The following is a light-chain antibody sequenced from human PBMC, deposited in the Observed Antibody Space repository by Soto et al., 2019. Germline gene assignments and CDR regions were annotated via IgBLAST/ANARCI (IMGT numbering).Light chain of an antibody. CDR3: QQYDYLP. J-gene: IGKJ3*01. V-gene: IGKV1-33*01. Sequence: DIQMTQSPSSLSASVGDRVTITCQASQDISNYLNWYQQKPGKAPKLLIYDASNLETGVPSRFSGSGSGTDFTLTISSLQPEDIATYYCQQYDYLPFGPGTKVDIK. CDR1: QDISNY. CDR2: DAS.